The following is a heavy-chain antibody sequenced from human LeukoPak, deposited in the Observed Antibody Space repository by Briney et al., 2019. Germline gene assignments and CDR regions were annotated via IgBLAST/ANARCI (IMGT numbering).Heavy chain of an antibody. CDR1: GFTFTNAW. CDR2: IKRKTDSGTT. D-gene: IGHD1-26*01. J-gene: IGHJ4*02. V-gene: IGHV3-15*01. Sequence: GWSLRLSCAAPGFTFTNAWMSWVRQAPGKGLAWVGRIKRKTDSGTTDYAAPVKGRFTISRDDSKNKLYLQMNSLKTEDTAVYYCTTAGWELYYFDYWGQGTLVTVSS. CDR3: TTAGWELYYFDY.